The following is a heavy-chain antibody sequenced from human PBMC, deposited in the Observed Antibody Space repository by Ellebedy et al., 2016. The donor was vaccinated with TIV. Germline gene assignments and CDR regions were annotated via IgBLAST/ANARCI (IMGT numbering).Heavy chain of an antibody. CDR1: GYTFTSYY. CDR3: ARGLGAARVSPLGY. Sequence: AASVKVSCKASGYTFTSYYMHWVRQAPGQGLEWMGVINPSGDSTNYAQKFQSRVTMTRDTSTSTVYMELSSLRSEDTAVYYCARGLGAARVSPLGYWGQGTLVTVSS. V-gene: IGHV1-46*01. CDR2: INPSGDST. J-gene: IGHJ4*02. D-gene: IGHD6-6*01.